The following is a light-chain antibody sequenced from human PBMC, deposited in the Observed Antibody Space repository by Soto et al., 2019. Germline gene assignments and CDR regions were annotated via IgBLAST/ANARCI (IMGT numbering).Light chain of an antibody. CDR1: QSVLYSSNNNNY. J-gene: IGKJ4*01. V-gene: IGKV4-1*01. CDR3: QQYYSTPLT. Sequence: DIVMTQSPDSLAVSLGERATINCKSSQSVLYSSNNNNYLAWYQQNPGQPPKLLIYWASTRVSGVPDRFSGSGSGTDFTLTISSLHAEDVAVYYCQQYYSTPLTFGGGTKVEVK. CDR2: WAS.